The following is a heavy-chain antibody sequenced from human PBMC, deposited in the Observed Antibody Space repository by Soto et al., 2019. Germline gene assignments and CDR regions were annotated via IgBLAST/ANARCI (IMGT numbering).Heavy chain of an antibody. Sequence: SGPTLVNPTQTLTLTCTFSGFSFTTAGVAVGWIRQTPGGALEWLTLIYYNDDRRFSPSLKTRLTITGDTSKNQVVLSLANVDPGDTATYFCAHSDGGYEIIYFDFWGQGIPVTVSS. D-gene: IGHD5-12*01. CDR3: AHSDGGYEIIYFDF. J-gene: IGHJ4*02. V-gene: IGHV2-5*01. CDR1: GFSFTTAGVA. CDR2: IYYNDDR.